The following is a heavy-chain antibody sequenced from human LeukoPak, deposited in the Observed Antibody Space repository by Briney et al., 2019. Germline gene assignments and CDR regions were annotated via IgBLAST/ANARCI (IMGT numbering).Heavy chain of an antibody. Sequence: PGRSLRLSCAASGFTFDDYAMHWVRQAPGKGLEWVSGISWNSGSIGYADSVKGRFTISRDNAKNSLYLQMNSLRAEDTALYYCAKDSSGRSPYYFDYRGQGTLVTVSS. V-gene: IGHV3-9*01. CDR3: AKDSSGRSPYYFDY. CDR1: GFTFDDYA. CDR2: ISWNSGSI. J-gene: IGHJ4*02. D-gene: IGHD6-19*01.